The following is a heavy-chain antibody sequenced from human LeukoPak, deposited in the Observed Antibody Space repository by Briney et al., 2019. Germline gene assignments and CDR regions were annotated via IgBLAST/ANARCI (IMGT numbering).Heavy chain of an antibody. J-gene: IGHJ5*02. CDR3: ARVPWEYNWFHP. V-gene: IGHV1-69*13. D-gene: IGHD1-26*01. CDR2: IIPIFGTA. CDR1: GGTFSSYA. Sequence: ASVKVSCKASGGTFSSYAISWVRQAPGQGLEWMGGIIPIFGTANYAQKFQGRVTITADESTSTAYMELSILRSEDTAVYHCARVPWEYNWFHPWGQGPLVTVSS.